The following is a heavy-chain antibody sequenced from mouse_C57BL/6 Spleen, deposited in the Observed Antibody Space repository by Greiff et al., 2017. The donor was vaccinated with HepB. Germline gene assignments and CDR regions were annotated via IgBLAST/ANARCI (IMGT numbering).Heavy chain of an antibody. CDR2: ISNLAYSI. CDR3: ARHPYYYGSSYWYFDV. Sequence: EVQLQESGGGLVQPGGSLKLSCAASGFTFSDYGMAWVRQAPRKGPEWVAFISNLAYSIYYADTVTGRFTISRENAKNTLYLEMSSLRSEDTAMYYCARHPYYYGSSYWYFDVWGTGTTVTVSS. J-gene: IGHJ1*03. CDR1: GFTFSDYG. D-gene: IGHD1-1*01. V-gene: IGHV5-15*01.